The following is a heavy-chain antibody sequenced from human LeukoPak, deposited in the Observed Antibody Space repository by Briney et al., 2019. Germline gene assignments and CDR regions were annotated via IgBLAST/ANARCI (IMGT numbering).Heavy chain of an antibody. D-gene: IGHD5-24*01. CDR1: GGSISSYY. V-gene: IGHV4-59*01. CDR3: ARDRDGYNFFDY. Sequence: SETLSLTCTVSGGSISSYYWSWIRQPPGKGLEWIGYIYYSGSTNYNPSLKSRVTISVDTSKNQFYLKLSSVTAADTAVYYCARDRDGYNFFDYWGQGTLVTVSS. J-gene: IGHJ4*02. CDR2: IYYSGST.